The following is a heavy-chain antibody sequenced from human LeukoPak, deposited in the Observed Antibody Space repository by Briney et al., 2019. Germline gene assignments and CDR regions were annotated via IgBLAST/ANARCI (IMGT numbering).Heavy chain of an antibody. D-gene: IGHD6-13*01. V-gene: IGHV1-2*02. Sequence: ASVKVSCKASGYTFTGYYMHWVRQAPGQGLEWMGWINPNSGGTYYAQKFQGRVTMTRDTSISTAYMELSRLRSDDTAVYYCARGHSSTGYFDYWGQGTLVTVSS. CDR3: ARGHSSTGYFDY. CDR2: INPNSGGT. J-gene: IGHJ4*02. CDR1: GYTFTGYY.